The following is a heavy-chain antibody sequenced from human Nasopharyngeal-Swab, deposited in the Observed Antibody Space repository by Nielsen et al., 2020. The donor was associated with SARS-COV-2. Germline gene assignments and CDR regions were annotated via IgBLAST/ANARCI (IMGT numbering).Heavy chain of an antibody. D-gene: IGHD6-19*01. V-gene: IGHV1-18*01. Sequence: ASVKVSCQASGYTFTSYGISWVGQAPGQGLEWMGWISAYNGNTNYAQKLQGRVTMTTDTSTSTAYMELRSLRSDDTAVYYCARVPYSRGRAGTEFDYWGQGTLVTVSS. CDR3: ARVPYSRGRAGTEFDY. CDR1: GYTFTSYG. CDR2: ISAYNGNT. J-gene: IGHJ4*02.